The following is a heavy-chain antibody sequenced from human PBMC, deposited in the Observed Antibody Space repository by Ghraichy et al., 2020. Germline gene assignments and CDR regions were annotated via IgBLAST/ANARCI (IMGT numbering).Heavy chain of an antibody. CDR3: AKHQGEYYSGGRAFDI. J-gene: IGHJ3*02. CDR1: GFTFSSYA. Sequence: GGALRLSCAASGFTFSSYAMSWVRQAPGKGLEWVSAISGSGGSTFYADSVKGRFTISRDNSKNTLYLQMNSLRAEDTAVYYCAKHQGEYYSGGRAFDIWGQGTMVTVSS. D-gene: IGHD2-15*01. CDR2: ISGSGGST. V-gene: IGHV3-23*01.